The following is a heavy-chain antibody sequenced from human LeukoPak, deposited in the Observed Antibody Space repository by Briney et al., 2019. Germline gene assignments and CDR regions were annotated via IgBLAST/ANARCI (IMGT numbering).Heavy chain of an antibody. J-gene: IGHJ4*02. CDR2: LSYDGSQT. CDR3: ARVGRAYDFWDYLDY. D-gene: IGHD3-3*01. V-gene: IGHV3-30*01. CDR1: GLTFSNYA. Sequence: GRSLRLSCAASGLTFSNYAMHWVRQATGKGLEWVTILSYDGSQTYYADSVKGRFTISRDNSKNTLFLQMNSLRAEDTAVYYCARVGRAYDFWDYLDYWGQGTPVTVSS.